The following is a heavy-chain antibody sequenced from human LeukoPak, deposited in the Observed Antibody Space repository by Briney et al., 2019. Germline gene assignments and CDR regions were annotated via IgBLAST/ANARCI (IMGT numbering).Heavy chain of an antibody. CDR2: ISGGDGGT. Sequence: GGSLRLSCEVFGITFSTYAMTWVRQAPGRGLEWVSTISGGDGGTYYADSVKGRFTVSRDTSKNTLYLQMNSLRAEDTALYYCASGIIAPPDYWGQGTLVTVSS. D-gene: IGHD3-10*01. CDR1: GITFSTYA. CDR3: ASGIIAPPDY. J-gene: IGHJ4*02. V-gene: IGHV3-23*01.